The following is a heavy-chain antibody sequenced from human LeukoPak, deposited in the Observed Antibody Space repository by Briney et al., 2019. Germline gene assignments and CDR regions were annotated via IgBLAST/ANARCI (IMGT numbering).Heavy chain of an antibody. Sequence: SETLSLTCTVSGYSISSGYYWGWIRQPPGKGLEWIGSIYHSGSSYYNPSLKSRVTISPDTSKNQLSLDLNPVTAADTAVYYCARWSSGYYLNAFDVWGQGTMVTVSS. CDR2: IYHSGSS. J-gene: IGHJ3*01. V-gene: IGHV4-38-2*02. D-gene: IGHD3-22*01. CDR3: ARWSSGYYLNAFDV. CDR1: GYSISSGYY.